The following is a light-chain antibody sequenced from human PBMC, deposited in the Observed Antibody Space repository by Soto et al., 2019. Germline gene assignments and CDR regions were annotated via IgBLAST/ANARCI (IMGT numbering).Light chain of an antibody. J-gene: IGLJ3*02. Sequence: QSVLTQPPSASGTPGQRVTISCSGSSSNIGRNPVNWYQQLPGTAPKLLIHSDNHRPSGVPDRFSGSKSGTSASLAISGLQSDDEADYYCAAWDDSLSGRVFGGGTKLTVL. CDR3: AAWDDSLSGRV. V-gene: IGLV1-44*01. CDR1: SSNIGRNP. CDR2: SDN.